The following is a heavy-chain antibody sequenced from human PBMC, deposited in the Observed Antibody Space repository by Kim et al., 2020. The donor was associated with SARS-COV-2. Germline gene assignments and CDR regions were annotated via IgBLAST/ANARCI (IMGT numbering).Heavy chain of an antibody. V-gene: IGHV1-18*01. CDR3: ARMREDDYGDYVWFDP. J-gene: IGHJ5*02. CDR1: GYTFTNYG. Sequence: ASVKVSCKASGYTFTNYGISWVRQAPGQGLEWMGGISGYNGNTKYAQKFQGRVTMTTDTSTSTAYMELRSLRSDDTAVYYCARMREDDYGDYVWFDPWGQGTLVTVSS. CDR2: ISGYNGNT. D-gene: IGHD4-17*01.